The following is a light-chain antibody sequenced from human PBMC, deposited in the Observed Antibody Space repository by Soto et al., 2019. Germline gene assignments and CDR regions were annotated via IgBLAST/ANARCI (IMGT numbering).Light chain of an antibody. Sequence: EIVLTQSPANLSLSPGERATLSCRASQSVSSYLAWYQQKPGQAPRLLIYDASNRATGIPARFSGSGSGTEFTLTISSLQPDDFATYYCQQYNSYWTFGQGTKVDIK. V-gene: IGKV3-11*01. CDR3: QQYNSYWT. CDR2: DAS. CDR1: QSVSSY. J-gene: IGKJ1*01.